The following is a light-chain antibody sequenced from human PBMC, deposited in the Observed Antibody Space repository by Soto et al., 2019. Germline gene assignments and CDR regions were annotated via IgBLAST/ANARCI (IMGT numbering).Light chain of an antibody. Sequence: DIPMTQSPSSLSASVGDRVSITCRASQTISSYLNWFQQKPGEAPNLLIYTASTLQSGVPSRFSGSASGTDFTLTISSLQPEDFASYYYQQGYGTPCTFGQGTRLEIK. CDR2: TAS. V-gene: IGKV1-39*01. CDR1: QTISSY. CDR3: QQGYGTPCT. J-gene: IGKJ5*01.